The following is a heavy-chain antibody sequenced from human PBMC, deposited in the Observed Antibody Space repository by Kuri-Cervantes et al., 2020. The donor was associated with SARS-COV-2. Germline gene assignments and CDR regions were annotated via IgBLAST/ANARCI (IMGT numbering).Heavy chain of an antibody. D-gene: IGHD2-2*02. CDR2: INPNSGGT. CDR3: ARGDCGSTGCYKSFGDAFDI. Sequence: ASVKVSCKASAYTFTGYYMHWVRQAPGQGLEWMGWINPNSGGTKYAQKFQGRVTMTTDTPISTAYMEVSSLRSDDTAVYYCARGDCGSTGCYKSFGDAFDIWGQGTTVTVSS. CDR1: AYTFTGYY. J-gene: IGHJ3*02. V-gene: IGHV1-2*02.